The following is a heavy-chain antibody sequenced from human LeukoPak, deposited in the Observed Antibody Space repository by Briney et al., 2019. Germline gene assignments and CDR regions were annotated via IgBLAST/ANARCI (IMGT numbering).Heavy chain of an antibody. J-gene: IGHJ4*02. V-gene: IGHV1-69*13. CDR1: VGTFCRYA. Sequence: SLKVSCEPSVGTFCRYAISWVSPTPGQGVGWVGGIFPIFGTANYAQKFQGRVTITADESTSTAYMELSSLRSEDTAVYYCAIGHTYYYDSSGYYPHDYWSQGTLVTVSS. CDR2: IFPIFGTA. D-gene: IGHD3-22*01. CDR3: AIGHTYYYDSSGYYPHDY.